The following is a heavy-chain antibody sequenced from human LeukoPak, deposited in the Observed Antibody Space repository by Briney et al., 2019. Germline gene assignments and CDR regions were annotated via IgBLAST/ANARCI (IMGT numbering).Heavy chain of an antibody. CDR2: INTNTGNP. CDR3: ARRGYSYGLYHYYYMDA. J-gene: IGHJ6*03. V-gene: IGHV7-4-1*02. Sequence: GASVKVSCKASGYTFTSYAMNWVRQAPGQGLEWMGWINTNTGNPTYAQGFTGRFVFSLDTSVSTAYLQISSLKAEDTAVYYCARRGYSYGLYHYYYMDAWGKGTTVTISS. D-gene: IGHD5-18*01. CDR1: GYTFTSYA.